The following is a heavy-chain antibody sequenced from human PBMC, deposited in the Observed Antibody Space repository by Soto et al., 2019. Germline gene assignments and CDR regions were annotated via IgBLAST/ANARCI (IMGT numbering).Heavy chain of an antibody. Sequence: EVQLVQSGGGLVQPGGSLRLSCAASRFTFSNYALTWVRQAPGKGLEWVSTISGSGGNTYYADSVRGRFIISGDNAKNSLYLEMNSLRDEDTAVYYCARESEDLTSNFDYWGQGTLVTVSS. CDR1: RFTFSNYA. V-gene: IGHV3-23*04. J-gene: IGHJ4*02. CDR3: ARESEDLTSNFDY. CDR2: ISGSGGNT.